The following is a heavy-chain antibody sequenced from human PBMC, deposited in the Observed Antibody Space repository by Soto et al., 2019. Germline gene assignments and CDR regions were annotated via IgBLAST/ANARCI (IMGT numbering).Heavy chain of an antibody. CDR3: ARGGGYDSFDY. Sequence: PSETLSLTCTVSGASISDGGFSWSWIRQSPGKGLEWIGYISHLESTYFHPSFKSRLTMSIDRTRNQFSLKLSSVTAADMAVYYCARGGGYDSFDYWGQGVLVIVSS. CDR1: GASISDGGFS. V-gene: IGHV4-30-2*06. J-gene: IGHJ4*02. CDR2: ISHLEST. D-gene: IGHD5-12*01.